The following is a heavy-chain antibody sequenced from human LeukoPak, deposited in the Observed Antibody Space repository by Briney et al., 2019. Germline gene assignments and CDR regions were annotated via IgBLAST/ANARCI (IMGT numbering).Heavy chain of an antibody. CDR2: ISSSSSCI. J-gene: IGHJ4*02. Sequence: GGSLRLSCAASGFTFSSYSMNWVRQAPGKGLEWVSSISSSSSCIYYADSVKGRFTISRDNAKNSLYLQMNSLRAEDTAVYYCAKGYNWNYGGEFDYWGQGTLVTVSS. V-gene: IGHV3-21*01. CDR1: GFTFSSYS. CDR3: AKGYNWNYGGEFDY. D-gene: IGHD1-7*01.